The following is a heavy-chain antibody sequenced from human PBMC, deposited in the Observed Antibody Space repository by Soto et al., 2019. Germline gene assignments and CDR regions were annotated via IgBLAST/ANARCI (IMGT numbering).Heavy chain of an antibody. CDR3: VRYPRSVGGSYRPDY. CDR2: INSDGSIT. V-gene: IGHV3-74*01. CDR1: GFTFSSYW. Sequence: GGSLRLSCAASGFTFSSYWMHWVRQVPEKGLVWVSRINSDGSITNYADAVKGRFTISRDNVKNTLYLQMNSLRAEDTAVYYCVRYPRSVGGSYRPDYWGQGTLVTVSS. J-gene: IGHJ4*02. D-gene: IGHD3-16*02.